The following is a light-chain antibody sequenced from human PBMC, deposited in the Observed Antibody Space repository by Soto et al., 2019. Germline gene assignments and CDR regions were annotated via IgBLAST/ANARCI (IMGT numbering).Light chain of an antibody. V-gene: IGLV2-14*01. CDR1: SSDVGGYKF. J-gene: IGLJ2*01. Sequence: QSALTQPASVSGSPGQSITISCTGTSSDVGGYKFVSWYQQHPGKAPKLMIYEVSHRPSGVSYRFSGSKAGNTASLTISGLQMEDEADDYCTSYTGSSSHVIFGGGTKLTVL. CDR2: EVS. CDR3: TSYTGSSSHVI.